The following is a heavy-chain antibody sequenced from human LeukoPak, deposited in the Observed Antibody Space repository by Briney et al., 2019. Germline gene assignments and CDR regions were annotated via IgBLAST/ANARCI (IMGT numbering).Heavy chain of an antibody. Sequence: PSETLSLTCAVYGGSFNGYYWSWIRQPPGKGLEWIGEIIHSGSTYYNPSLKSRVTISVDTSKNQFSLKLSSVTAADTAVYYCAVTTVTLDAFDIWGQGTMVTVSS. CDR2: IIHSGST. CDR1: GGSFNGYY. V-gene: IGHV4-34*12. CDR3: AVTTVTLDAFDI. D-gene: IGHD4-17*01. J-gene: IGHJ3*02.